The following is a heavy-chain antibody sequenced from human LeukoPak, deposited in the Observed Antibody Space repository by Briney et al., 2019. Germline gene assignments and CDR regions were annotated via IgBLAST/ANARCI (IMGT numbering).Heavy chain of an antibody. Sequence: SETLSLTSTVSGGSISSYYWSWIRQPPGKGLEWIGYIYTSGSTNYNPSLKSRVTISVDTSKNQFSLKLSSVTAADTAVYYCAKRRDGESGPVNYWGQGALVTVSS. D-gene: IGHD5-12*01. V-gene: IGHV4-4*09. CDR2: IYTSGST. CDR1: GGSISSYY. J-gene: IGHJ4*02. CDR3: AKRRDGESGPVNY.